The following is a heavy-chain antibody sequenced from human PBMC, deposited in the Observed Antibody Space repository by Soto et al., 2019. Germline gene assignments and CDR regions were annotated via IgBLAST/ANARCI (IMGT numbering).Heavy chain of an antibody. J-gene: IGHJ4*02. V-gene: IGHV3-49*04. CDR1: GFTFGDYA. Sequence: GGSLRLSCTASGFTFGDYAMSWVRQAPGKGLEWVGFIRSKAYGGTTEYAASVKGRFTISRDDSKSIAYLQMNSLKTEDTAVYYCTRCSGGSCYYFDYWGQGTLVTVSS. CDR3: TRCSGGSCYYFDY. CDR2: IRSKAYGGTT. D-gene: IGHD2-15*01.